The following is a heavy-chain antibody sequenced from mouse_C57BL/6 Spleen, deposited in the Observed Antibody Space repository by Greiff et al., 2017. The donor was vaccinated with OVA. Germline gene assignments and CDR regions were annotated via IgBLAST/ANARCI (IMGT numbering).Heavy chain of an antibody. V-gene: IGHV1-19*01. J-gene: IGHJ2*01. CDR3: ARLGSSYVHYFDY. CDR2: INPYNGGT. Sequence: EVQLQQSGPVLVKPGASVKMSCKASGYTFTDYYMNWVKQSHGKSLEWIGVINPYNGGTSYNQKFKGKATLTVDKSSSTAYMELNSLTSEDSAVYYCARLGSSYVHYFDYWGQGTTLTVSS. D-gene: IGHD1-1*01. CDR1: GYTFTDYY.